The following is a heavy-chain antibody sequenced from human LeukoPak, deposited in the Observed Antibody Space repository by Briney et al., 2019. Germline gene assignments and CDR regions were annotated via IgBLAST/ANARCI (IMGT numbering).Heavy chain of an antibody. CDR1: GFTFISYS. CDR2: ISSSSSYI. CDR3: ARWEHYDSSGYYDY. D-gene: IGHD3-22*01. V-gene: IGHV3-21*01. J-gene: IGHJ4*02. Sequence: GGSLRLSCAASGFTFISYSMNWVRQAPGKGLEWVSSISSSSSYIYYADSVKGRFTISIDNAKNSLYLQMNSLRAEDTDVYYCARWEHYDSSGYYDYLGQGTLVTVSS.